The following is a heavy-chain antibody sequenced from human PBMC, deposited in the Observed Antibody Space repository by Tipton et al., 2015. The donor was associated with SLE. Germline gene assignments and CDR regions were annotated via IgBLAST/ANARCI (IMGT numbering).Heavy chain of an antibody. CDR3: ARRGHGSGT. CDR1: GASIDRSRSY. V-gene: IGHV4-39*02. D-gene: IGHD3-10*01. J-gene: IGHJ5*02. Sequence: TLSLTCSVSGASIDRSRSYWAWIRQPPGKGLAWIGTIYYSGATYYSPSLTSQVSLSVDTSKNHFSLRLNSVTAADTAVNYWARRGHGSGTWGQGTLVTVSS. CDR2: IYYSGAT.